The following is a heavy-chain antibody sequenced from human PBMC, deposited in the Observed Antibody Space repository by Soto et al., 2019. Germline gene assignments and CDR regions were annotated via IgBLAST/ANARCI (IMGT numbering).Heavy chain of an antibody. CDR1: GGSMSSFY. J-gene: IGHJ5*02. V-gene: IGHV4-59*01. Sequence: SETLSLTCTVSGGSMSSFYWSWIRQPPGKGLEWIGYIYYSGSTIYNPSLKSRVTISVDTSKNQFSLKLSSVTAADTAVYYCTRYGSGSSVWFDPWGQGTLVTVSS. CDR3: TRYGSGSSVWFDP. CDR2: IYYSGST. D-gene: IGHD3-10*01.